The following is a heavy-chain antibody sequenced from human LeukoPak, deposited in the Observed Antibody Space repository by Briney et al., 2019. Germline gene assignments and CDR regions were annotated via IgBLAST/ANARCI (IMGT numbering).Heavy chain of an antibody. CDR3: ARGATDITRWFDP. Sequence: GGSLRLSCAASGFTFSSYGMHWVRQAPGKGLEHVSAIGGSTYYANSVKGRFTISRDNSKNTLYLQMDSLRAEDMAVYYCARGATDITRWFDPWGQGTLVIVSS. D-gene: IGHD3-3*01. CDR1: GFTFSSYG. CDR2: IGGST. V-gene: IGHV3-64*01. J-gene: IGHJ5*02.